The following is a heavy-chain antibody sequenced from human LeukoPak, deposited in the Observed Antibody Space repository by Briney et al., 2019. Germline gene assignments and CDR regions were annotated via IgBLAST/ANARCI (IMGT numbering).Heavy chain of an antibody. Sequence: GGSLRLSCAASGFTFSSYAMSWVRQAPGDGLEWVSAISGSGGSTYYADSVKGRFTISRDNSKNTLYLQMNSLRAEDTAVYYCAKMTGYDILTSYSRYYFDYWGQGTLVTVSS. CDR3: AKMTGYDILTSYSRYYFDY. D-gene: IGHD3-9*01. V-gene: IGHV3-23*01. CDR2: ISGSGGST. CDR1: GFTFSSYA. J-gene: IGHJ4*02.